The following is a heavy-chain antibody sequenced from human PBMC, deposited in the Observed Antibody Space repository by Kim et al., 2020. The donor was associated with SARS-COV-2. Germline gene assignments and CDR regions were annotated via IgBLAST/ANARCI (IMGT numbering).Heavy chain of an antibody. Sequence: GGSLRLSCEASGFTFSSYWMSWVRQAPGKGLEWVANIKQDGSEKYYVDSVKGRFTISRDNAKNSLYLQMNSLRAEDTAVYYCAGRYCSSTSWYGYYYYGVNVWGRGTRVTVSS. J-gene: IGHJ6*04. CDR3: AGRYCSSTSWYGYYYYGVNV. CDR2: IKQDGSEK. D-gene: IGHD2-2*01. V-gene: IGHV3-7*03. CDR1: GFTFSSYW.